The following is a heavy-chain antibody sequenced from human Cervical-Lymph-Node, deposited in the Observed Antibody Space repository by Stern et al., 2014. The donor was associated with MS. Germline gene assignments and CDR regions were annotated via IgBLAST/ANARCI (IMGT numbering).Heavy chain of an antibody. CDR3: VRQDDSSAESY. CDR2: IYHGDSDT. CDR1: GYTFISYW. Sequence: EVQLVESGAEVKKPGESLKISCKASGYTFISYWIGWVRQMPGKGLAWMGIIYHGDSDTRYSPSFQGQVTISADRSISTAYLQWSSLQASDTAVYYCVRQDDSSAESYWGQGTLVTVSS. J-gene: IGHJ4*02. D-gene: IGHD3-22*01. V-gene: IGHV5-51*01.